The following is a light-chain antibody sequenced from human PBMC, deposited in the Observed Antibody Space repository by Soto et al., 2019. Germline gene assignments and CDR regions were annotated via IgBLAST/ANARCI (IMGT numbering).Light chain of an antibody. J-gene: IGKJ1*01. V-gene: IGKV1-17*01. CDR3: LQHNTYPWT. CDR2: AAS. CDR1: QSISSY. Sequence: DIQMTQSPSSLSASVGDRVTITCRASQSISSYLNWYQQKPGKAPKLLIYAASSLDSEVPLRFSGSGSGTEFALTISSLQPEDFATYYCLQHNTYPWTFGQGTKVDIK.